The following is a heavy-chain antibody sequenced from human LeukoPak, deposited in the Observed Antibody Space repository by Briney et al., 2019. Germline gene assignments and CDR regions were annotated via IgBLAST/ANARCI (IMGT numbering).Heavy chain of an antibody. J-gene: IGHJ4*02. Sequence: GGPLQISFKGPGSRFTSYWISWVRQMHGKGLEGMGRINPTDSYTKYSPSFHCPVPISVDNSINTASLQWSTLKASDTAIYYCARRGSASYLDFDYWGQGTLVTVSS. D-gene: IGHD3-10*01. CDR3: ARRGSASYLDFDY. CDR1: GSRFTSYW. V-gene: IGHV5-10-1*01. CDR2: INPTDSYT.